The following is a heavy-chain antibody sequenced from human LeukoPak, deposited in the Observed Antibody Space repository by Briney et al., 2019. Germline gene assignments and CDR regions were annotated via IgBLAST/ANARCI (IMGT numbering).Heavy chain of an antibody. CDR3: ARGKGGSYL. V-gene: IGHV1-8*01. D-gene: IGHD1-26*01. CDR1: GYTFTSYD. CDR2: INPNSGNT. Sequence: ASVTVSCKASGYTFTSYDINWVRQAPGQGLEWMGWINPNSGNTGYKQKFQGRVTMTRNTSISTAYMELSSLTSEDTAVYYCARGKGGSYLWGQGTLVTVSS. J-gene: IGHJ4*02.